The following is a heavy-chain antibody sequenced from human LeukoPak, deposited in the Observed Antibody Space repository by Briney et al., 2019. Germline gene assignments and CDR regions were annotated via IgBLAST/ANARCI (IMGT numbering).Heavy chain of an antibody. J-gene: IGHJ3*02. V-gene: IGHV3-21*01. Sequence: GSLRLSCAASGFTFSSSGMNWVRQAPGKGLEWVSSISSSSSYIYYADSVKGRFTISRDNAKNSLYLQMNSLRAEDTAVYYCARVEHDAFDIWGQGTMVTVSS. CDR3: ARVEHDAFDI. CDR2: ISSSSSYI. CDR1: GFTFSSSG.